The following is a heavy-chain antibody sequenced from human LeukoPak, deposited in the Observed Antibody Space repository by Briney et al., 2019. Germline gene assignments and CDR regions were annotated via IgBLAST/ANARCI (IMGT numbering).Heavy chain of an antibody. D-gene: IGHD2-2*01. Sequence: SETLSLTCTVSGGSISSSSYYWGWIRQPPGKGLEWIGTIYYSGSTYYNPSLKSRVTISVDTSKNQFSLKLSSVTAADTAVYYCARHRLPNWFDPWGQGTLVTVSS. CDR2: IYYSGST. CDR1: GGSISSSSYY. CDR3: ARHRLPNWFDP. J-gene: IGHJ5*02. V-gene: IGHV4-39*07.